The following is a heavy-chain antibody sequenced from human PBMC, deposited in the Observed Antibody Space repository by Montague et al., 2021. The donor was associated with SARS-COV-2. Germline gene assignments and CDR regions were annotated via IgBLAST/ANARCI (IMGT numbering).Heavy chain of an antibody. D-gene: IGHD2-2*01. Sequence: SLRLSCAASGFSFSSYGLNWVRQAPGKGLEWVAVIWYGGSSKQYADSVKGRFTISRDSSKNTLYLQMNSLRAEDTALYYCARDSFSSCTSSSRHMGGMDVWGQGTMVTVSS. J-gene: IGHJ6*02. CDR1: GFSFSSYG. V-gene: IGHV3-33*01. CDR2: IWYGGSSK. CDR3: ARDSFSSCTSSSRHMGGMDV.